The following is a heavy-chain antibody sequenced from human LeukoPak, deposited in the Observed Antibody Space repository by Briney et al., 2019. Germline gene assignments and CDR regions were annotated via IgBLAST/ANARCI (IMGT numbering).Heavy chain of an antibody. CDR2: MNPNSGNT. Sequence: ASVKVSCKASGYTFTSYDINWVRQATGQGLEWMGWMNPNSGNTGYAQKFQGRVTMTRNTSISTAYMELSSLRSEDTAVYYCARGRSGSGSYYFDYWGQGTLVTVSS. D-gene: IGHD1-26*01. CDR1: GYTFTSYD. CDR3: ARGRSGSGSYYFDY. V-gene: IGHV1-8*01. J-gene: IGHJ4*02.